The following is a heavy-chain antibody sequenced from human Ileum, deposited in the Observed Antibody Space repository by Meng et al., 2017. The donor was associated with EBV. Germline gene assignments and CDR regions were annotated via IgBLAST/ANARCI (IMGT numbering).Heavy chain of an antibody. J-gene: IGHJ4*02. CDR2: IYRGGGT. Sequence: QVHVHESGPGLVKPSGTLSLTCAVSGGSISSSDWWSWVRQPPGKGLEWIGEIYRGGGTNYNASLKSRVTISVDTSKNHFSLKLNSVTAADTAVYYCARVRVIPAAIGFDYWGQGTLVTVSS. CDR3: ARVRVIPAAIGFDY. V-gene: IGHV4-4*02. CDR1: GGSISSSDW. D-gene: IGHD2-2*02.